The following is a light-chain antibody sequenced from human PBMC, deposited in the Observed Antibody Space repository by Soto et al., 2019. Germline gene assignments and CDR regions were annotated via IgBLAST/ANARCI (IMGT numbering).Light chain of an antibody. CDR1: ESVSNF. V-gene: IGKV3-11*01. CDR3: HHYDSSPPYT. CDR2: NSS. Sequence: EVVLTQSPATLSLSPGERATLSCRASESVSNFLAWYQQKPGQAPRLVIYNSSNRATGIPARFSGSGSGTDYTLSIGSLEPEDFGVYYCHHYDSSPPYTFGQGTKVDIK. J-gene: IGKJ2*01.